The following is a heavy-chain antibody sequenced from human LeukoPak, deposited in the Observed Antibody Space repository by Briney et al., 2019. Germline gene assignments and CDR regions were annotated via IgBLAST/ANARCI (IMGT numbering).Heavy chain of an antibody. V-gene: IGHV5-51*01. CDR2: IYPSDSDT. D-gene: IGHD2/OR15-2a*01. CDR3: ARQPPSQEATFFKYGMDV. CDR1: GYSFTSYW. J-gene: IGHJ6*02. Sequence: GESLKISCKGSGYSFTSYWIGWVRQMPGKSLEWMGIIYPSDSDTRYIPSFQGQVTISADKSISTTYLQWSSLKASDSAMYYCARQPPSQEATFFKYGMDVWGQGTTVTVSS.